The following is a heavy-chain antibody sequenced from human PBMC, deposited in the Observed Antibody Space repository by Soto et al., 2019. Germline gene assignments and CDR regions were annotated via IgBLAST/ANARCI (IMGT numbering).Heavy chain of an antibody. CDR1: GFTFTTYA. J-gene: IGHJ4*02. D-gene: IGHD2-2*01. V-gene: IGHV3-23*01. Sequence: EVQVLESGGGLVQPGGSLRLSCVASGFTFTTYAMTWVRQAPGKGLEWVSIISGSGGSTHYADSVKGRFIISRDNSKNTLYMQINGLRAEDRAVYYCAKPGFSRYCSCASCVHFDYWGQGTLVTVSS. CDR3: AKPGFSRYCSCASCVHFDY. CDR2: ISGSGGST.